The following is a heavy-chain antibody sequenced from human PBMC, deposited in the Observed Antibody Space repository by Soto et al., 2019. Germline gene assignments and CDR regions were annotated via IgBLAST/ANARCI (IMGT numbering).Heavy chain of an antibody. Sequence: ASVKVSCKASGYTFTDHYIHWLRQAPGQSLEWMGWINPYSGGTHFARKFQGRVTMTRDTSFNLVYMEMSGLMSDDTAVYYCARDARGTRGFDEMDIWGQGTTVTVSS. CDR2: INPYSGGT. D-gene: IGHD3-9*01. J-gene: IGHJ6*02. V-gene: IGHV1-2*02. CDR3: ARDARGTRGFDEMDI. CDR1: GYTFTDHY.